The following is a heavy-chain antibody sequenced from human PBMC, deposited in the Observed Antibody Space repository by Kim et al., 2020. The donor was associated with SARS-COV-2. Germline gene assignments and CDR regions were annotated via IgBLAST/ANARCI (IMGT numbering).Heavy chain of an antibody. D-gene: IGHD1-26*01. J-gene: IGHJ3*02. CDR1: GFTFSDYY. Sequence: GGSLRLSCAASGFTFSDYYMAWIRRAPGKGLECLSYIHKSGSLSYYADSVKGRFTISRDNAKNTLYLQMNGLRAEDTAVYYCARDPDSGTYKSVAFDIWG. CDR2: IHKSGSLS. V-gene: IGHV3-11*04. CDR3: ARDPDSGTYKSVAFDI.